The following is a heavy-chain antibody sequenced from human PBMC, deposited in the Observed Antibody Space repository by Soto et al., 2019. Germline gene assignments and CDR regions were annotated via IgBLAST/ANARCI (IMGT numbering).Heavy chain of an antibody. CDR3: ARRPAAGDWFDL. CDR1: GFTFSDYY. CDR2: ISTSTGYT. D-gene: IGHD2-2*01. Sequence: GGSLRLSCAASGFTFSDYYMSWIRQAPGKGLEWVSYISTSTGYTNYADSVKGRFTISRDNAKNSLYLQMNSLRVEDTAVYYCARRPAAGDWFDLWGQGTQVTVSS. V-gene: IGHV3-11*06. J-gene: IGHJ5*02.